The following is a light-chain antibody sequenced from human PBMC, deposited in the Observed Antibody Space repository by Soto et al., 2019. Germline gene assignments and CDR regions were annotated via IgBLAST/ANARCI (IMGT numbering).Light chain of an antibody. CDR2: AAS. CDR1: QSISSY. Sequence: DIQMTQSPSSLSASVGDRVTITCRASQSISSYLNWYQQKPGKAPKLLIYAASSLQSGVPSRFGGSGSGTDFTLTISSLQPEDFATYYCQQSYSTPCTFGPGTKVDIK. J-gene: IGKJ3*01. CDR3: QQSYSTPCT. V-gene: IGKV1-39*01.